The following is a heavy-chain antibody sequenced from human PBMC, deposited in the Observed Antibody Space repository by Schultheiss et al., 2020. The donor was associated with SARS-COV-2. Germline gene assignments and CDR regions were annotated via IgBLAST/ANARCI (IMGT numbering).Heavy chain of an antibody. V-gene: IGHV3-48*03. CDR3: ARQGPWNYMGD. Sequence: GGSLRLSCAASGFTFSSYEMNWVRQAPGKGLEWVSYISSSGSTIYYADSVKGRFTISRDNAKNSLYLQMNSLRAEDTAVYYCARQGPWNYMGDWGQGTLVTVSS. J-gene: IGHJ4*02. D-gene: IGHD1-7*01. CDR2: ISSSGSTI. CDR1: GFTFSSYE.